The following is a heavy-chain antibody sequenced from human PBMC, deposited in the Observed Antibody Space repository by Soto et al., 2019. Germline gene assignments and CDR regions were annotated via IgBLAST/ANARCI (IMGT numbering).Heavy chain of an antibody. CDR2: IRGSGYST. CDR3: AKDSTELGSYDFDY. D-gene: IGHD1-26*01. J-gene: IGHJ4*02. Sequence: PGGSLRLSCAASGFTFSNYAMSWVRQAPGKGLEWVAAIRGSGYSTYYADSVKGRFTISRDNSENTLYLQMNSLGAEDTAIYYCAKDSTELGSYDFDYWGQGTLVTVSS. CDR1: GFTFSNYA. V-gene: IGHV3-23*01.